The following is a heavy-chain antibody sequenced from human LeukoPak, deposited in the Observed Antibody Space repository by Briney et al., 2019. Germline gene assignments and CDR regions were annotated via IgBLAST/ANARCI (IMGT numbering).Heavy chain of an antibody. CDR3: AREIGDAFDI. D-gene: IGHD3-16*01. CDR1: GFTFSSYW. V-gene: IGHV3-74*01. J-gene: IGHJ3*02. CDR2: INSDGTSA. Sequence: GGSLRLSCAASGFTFSSYWMHWVRQAPGKGLVWVSRINSDGTSATYADSVRGRFTISRDNAKNSLYLQMNILRAEDTAVYYCAREIGDAFDIWGQGTMVTVSS.